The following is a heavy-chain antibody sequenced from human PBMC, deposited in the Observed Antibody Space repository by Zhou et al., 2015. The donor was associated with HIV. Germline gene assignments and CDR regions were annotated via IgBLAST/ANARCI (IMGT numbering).Heavy chain of an antibody. D-gene: IGHD4-23*01. Sequence: QVQLVQSGAEVKKPGASVKVSCKASGYTFTSYAMHWVRQAPGQRLEWMGWINAGNGNTKYSQKFQGRVTITRDTSASTAYMELSSLRSEDTAVYYCASDPTTAVKGGSDAFDIWGQGTMVTVSS. CDR3: ASDPTTAVKGGSDAFDI. CDR2: INAGNGNT. J-gene: IGHJ3*02. CDR1: GYTFTSYA. V-gene: IGHV1-3*01.